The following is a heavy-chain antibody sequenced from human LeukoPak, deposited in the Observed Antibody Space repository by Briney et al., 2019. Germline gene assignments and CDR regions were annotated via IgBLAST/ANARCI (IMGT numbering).Heavy chain of an antibody. CDR1: GFTFSSYG. J-gene: IGHJ6*03. Sequence: PGGSLRLSCAASGFTFSSYGMHWVRQAPGKGLEWVAFIRYDGSNKYYADSVKGRFTISRDNSKNTLYLQMNSLRAEDTAVYYCAKDSEYGSGRRYYYMDVWGKGTTVTVSS. V-gene: IGHV3-30*02. D-gene: IGHD3-10*01. CDR3: AKDSEYGSGRRYYYMDV. CDR2: IRYDGSNK.